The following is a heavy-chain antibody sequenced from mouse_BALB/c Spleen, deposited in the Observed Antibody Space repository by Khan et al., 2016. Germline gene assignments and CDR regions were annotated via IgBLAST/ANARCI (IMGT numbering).Heavy chain of an antibody. CDR3: ARSYYGYGFAY. CDR2: IRPGCGGT. D-gene: IGHD1-2*01. J-gene: IGHJ3*01. CDR1: GYAFTNYL. V-gene: IGHV1-54*01. Sequence: VQLQESGAELVRPGTSVKVSCKASGYAFTNYLIEWIKQRPGQGLEWIGVIRPGCGGTNYNEKFKDMATLTADKSSSTAYMQLSSLTSDGSAVYFCARSYYGYGFAYWGQGTLVTVSA.